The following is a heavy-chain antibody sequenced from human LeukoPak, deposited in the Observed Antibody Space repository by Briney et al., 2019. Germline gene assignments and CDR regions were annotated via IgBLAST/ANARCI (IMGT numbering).Heavy chain of an antibody. D-gene: IGHD3-10*01. CDR3: ARAITMVRGVNYYYYGMDV. CDR1: GYTFTSYG. CDR2: ISAYNGNT. V-gene: IGHV1-18*01. J-gene: IGHJ6*02. Sequence: VQVSCNASGYTFTSYGISWVRQAPGQGLEWMGWISAYNGNTNYAQKLQGRVTMTTDTSTSTAYMELRSLRSDDTAVYYCARAITMVRGVNYYYYGMDVWGQGTTVTVSS.